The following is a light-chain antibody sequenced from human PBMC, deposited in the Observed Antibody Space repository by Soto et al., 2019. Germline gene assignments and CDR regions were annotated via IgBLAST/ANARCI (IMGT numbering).Light chain of an antibody. CDR1: SSDVGGYNY. Sequence: QSALTQPASVSGSPGQSITISCNGTSSDVGGYNYVSWYQQHPGKAPKLMIYDVSNRPSGVSNRFSGSKSGNTASLTISGLQAEDEADYYCSSYPSTSTVVFGGGTKLTVL. CDR2: DVS. CDR3: SSYPSTSTVV. J-gene: IGLJ2*01. V-gene: IGLV2-14*03.